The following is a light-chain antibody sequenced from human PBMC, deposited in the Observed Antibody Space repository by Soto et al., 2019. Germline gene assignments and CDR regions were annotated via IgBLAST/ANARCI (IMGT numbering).Light chain of an antibody. J-gene: IGLJ1*01. CDR2: EGS. CDR1: SSDVGSYNL. Sequence: QSALTQPASVSGSPGQSITISCTGTSSDVGSYNLVSWYQQYPGKAPKVMIYEGSKRPSGVSNRFSGSKSGNTASLTISGLQAEDEADYYCFSYAGSITYVFGTGSKVTVL. V-gene: IGLV2-23*01. CDR3: FSYAGSITYV.